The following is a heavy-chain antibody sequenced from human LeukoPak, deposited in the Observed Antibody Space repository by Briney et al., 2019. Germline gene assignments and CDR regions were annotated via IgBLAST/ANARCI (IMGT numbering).Heavy chain of an antibody. Sequence: GGSLRLSCAASGFTFTTYGTHWVRQAPGKGLEWVAVISYDGSNKYYTDSVKGRFTISRDNSKNTLYLQMNSLRADDTAVYYCAKVRWDNSGWYYLDNWGQGALVTVSS. CDR2: ISYDGSNK. D-gene: IGHD6-19*01. V-gene: IGHV3-30*18. J-gene: IGHJ4*02. CDR3: AKVRWDNSGWYYLDN. CDR1: GFTFTTYG.